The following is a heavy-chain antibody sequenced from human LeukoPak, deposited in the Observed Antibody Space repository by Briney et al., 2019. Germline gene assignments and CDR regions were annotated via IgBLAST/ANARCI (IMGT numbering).Heavy chain of an antibody. V-gene: IGHV3-9*01. J-gene: IGHJ4*02. CDR2: ISWNSGSM. Sequence: PGGSLRLSCAASGFTFDDYAMHWVRQAPGKGPEWVSGISWNSGSMDYADSVKGRFTISRDNAKNTLYLQMNSLRAEDTAVYYCARDYDFWSGYPDYWGQGTLVTVSS. CDR3: ARDYDFWSGYPDY. D-gene: IGHD3-3*01. CDR1: GFTFDDYA.